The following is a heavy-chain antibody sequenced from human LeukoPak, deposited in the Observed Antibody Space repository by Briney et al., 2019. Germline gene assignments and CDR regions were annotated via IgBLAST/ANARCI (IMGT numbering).Heavy chain of an antibody. V-gene: IGHV3-11*01. CDR3: ARVGAADVNWFDP. CDR2: ISSSGSTI. D-gene: IGHD1-26*01. Sequence: KAGGSLRLSCAASGFTFSDYYMSWIRQAPGKGLEWVSYISSSGSTIYYADSVKGRFTISRDNAKNSLYLQMNSLRAEDTAVYYCARVGAADVNWFDPWGQGTLVTVSS. J-gene: IGHJ5*02. CDR1: GFTFSDYY.